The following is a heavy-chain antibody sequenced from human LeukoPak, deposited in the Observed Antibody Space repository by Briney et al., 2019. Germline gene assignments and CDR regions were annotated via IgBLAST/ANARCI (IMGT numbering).Heavy chain of an antibody. CDR2: MNPDSGNT. V-gene: IGHV1-8*01. CDR1: GYTFTSYD. Sequence: GASVKVSCKASGYTFTSYDINWVRQATGQGLEWMGWMNPDSGNTGYAQKFLGRVTMTRDTSINTAYMELSSLRSEDTAVYYCARPTKITMLRGGGYNWFDPWGQGTLVTVSS. J-gene: IGHJ5*02. CDR3: ARPTKITMLRGGGYNWFDP. D-gene: IGHD3-10*01.